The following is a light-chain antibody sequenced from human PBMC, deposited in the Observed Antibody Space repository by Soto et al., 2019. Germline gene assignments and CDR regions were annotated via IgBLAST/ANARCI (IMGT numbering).Light chain of an antibody. CDR3: QQYNNWPPFT. V-gene: IGKV3-15*01. CDR1: QSVSTN. Sequence: EIVMTQSPATLSVSPGERVTLSCRANQSVSTNLAWYQQKPGQAPRLLIFGASTRATGIPARFSGGGSGTEFTLTISSLQSEDFAVYYCQQYNNWPPFTFGPGTKVDIK. J-gene: IGKJ3*01. CDR2: GAS.